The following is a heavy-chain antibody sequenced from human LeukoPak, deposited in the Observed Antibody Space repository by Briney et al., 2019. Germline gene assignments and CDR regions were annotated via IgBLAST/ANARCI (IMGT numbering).Heavy chain of an antibody. Sequence: SETLSLTCTVSGGSISSGSYYWSWIRQPAGKGLEWIGRIYTSGSTNYNPSLKSRVTISVDTSKNQFSLKLSSVTAADTAAYYCARQTMIVGGGWFDPWGQGTLVTVSS. V-gene: IGHV4-61*02. J-gene: IGHJ5*02. CDR2: IYTSGST. CDR3: ARQTMIVGGGWFDP. CDR1: GGSISSGSYY. D-gene: IGHD3-22*01.